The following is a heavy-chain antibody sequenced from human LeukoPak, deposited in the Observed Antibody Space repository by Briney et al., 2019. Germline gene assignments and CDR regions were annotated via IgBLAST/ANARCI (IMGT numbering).Heavy chain of an antibody. CDR1: GYIFTSYY. J-gene: IGHJ4*02. D-gene: IGHD1-14*01. Sequence: GASVKVSCKASGYIFTSYYMHWVRQAPGQGLEWMGIINPSGGSTSYAQKFQGRVTMTRDTSTSKVYMELSSLRSEDTAVYYCASTYNGDYDYWGQGTLVTVSS. CDR3: ASTYNGDYDY. CDR2: INPSGGST. V-gene: IGHV1-46*01.